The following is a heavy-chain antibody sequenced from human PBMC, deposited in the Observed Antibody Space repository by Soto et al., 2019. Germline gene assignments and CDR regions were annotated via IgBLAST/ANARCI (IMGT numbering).Heavy chain of an antibody. J-gene: IGHJ4*02. CDR2: INAGNGNT. D-gene: IGHD5-18*01. Sequence: GASVKVSCKASGYTFTSYARQWVRQAPGQRLEWMGWINAGNGNTKYSQKFQGRVTITRDTSASTAYKELSSLRSEDTAVYYCARDQGYTSLDYWGQGTLVTVSS. CDR1: GYTFTSYA. V-gene: IGHV1-3*01. CDR3: ARDQGYTSLDY.